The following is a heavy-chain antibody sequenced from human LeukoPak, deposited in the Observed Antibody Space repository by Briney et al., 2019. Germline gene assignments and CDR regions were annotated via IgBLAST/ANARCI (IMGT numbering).Heavy chain of an antibody. CDR3: ARSRAYCSSTSCYLQYFDY. Sequence: ASVTVSCKASGYTFTSYYMHWVRQAPGQGLEWMGIINPSGGSTSYAQKFQGRVTMTRDMSTSTVYMELSSLRSEDTAVYYCARSRAYCSSTSCYLQYFDYWGQGTLVTVSS. CDR2: INPSGGST. D-gene: IGHD2-2*01. V-gene: IGHV1-46*01. CDR1: GYTFTSYY. J-gene: IGHJ4*02.